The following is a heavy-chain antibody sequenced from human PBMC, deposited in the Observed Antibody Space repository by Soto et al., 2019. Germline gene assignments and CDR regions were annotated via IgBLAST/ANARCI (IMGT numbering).Heavy chain of an antibody. J-gene: IGHJ3*02. CDR3: ARDGGYTGYEQGNPFDI. D-gene: IGHD5-12*01. CDR2: MYATRTT. V-gene: IGHV4-4*07. CDR1: GGSISPYF. Sequence: QVQLQESGPGLVKPSETLSLTCTVSGGSISPYFWSWIRQPAGKGLEWIGRMYATRTTNYNPSLKSRVSMSIDTSENQFSLKLRSVTAADTAVYYCARDGGYTGYEQGNPFDIWGQGTMVSVSS.